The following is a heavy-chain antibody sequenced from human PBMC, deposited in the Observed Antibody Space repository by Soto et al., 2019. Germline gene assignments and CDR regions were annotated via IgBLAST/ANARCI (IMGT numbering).Heavy chain of an antibody. J-gene: IGHJ4*02. D-gene: IGHD3-10*01. CDR3: ARAPRGNYGYPSYFAY. V-gene: IGHV3-30*03. Sequence: PGGSLRLSCADSGLSFSSYGMHWVRQAPGEGLEWVAAISYDGSNKNYLASVEGRFTISRDNSKNTLYLQMNALRPEDTAVYYCARAPRGNYGYPSYFAYWGQGTLVTVSS. CDR2: ISYDGSNK. CDR1: GLSFSSYG.